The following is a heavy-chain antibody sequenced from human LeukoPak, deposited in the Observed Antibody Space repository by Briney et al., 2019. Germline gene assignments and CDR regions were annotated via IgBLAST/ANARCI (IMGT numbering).Heavy chain of an antibody. J-gene: IGHJ4*02. CDR1: GGSISSYY. CDR2: IYYSGST. Sequence: SETLSLTCTVSGGSISSYYWSWIRQPPGKGLEWIGYIYYSGSTNYNPSLKSRVTISVDTSKNQFSLKLSSVTAADTAVYYCARGQWELPFDYWGQGTLVTVSS. D-gene: IGHD1-26*01. V-gene: IGHV4-59*01. CDR3: ARGQWELPFDY.